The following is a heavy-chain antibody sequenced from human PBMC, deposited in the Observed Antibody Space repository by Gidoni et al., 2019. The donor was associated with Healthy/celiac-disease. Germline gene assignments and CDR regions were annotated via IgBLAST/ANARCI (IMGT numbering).Heavy chain of an antibody. Sequence: QVQLVQSGAEVKKPGASVKVSCTAYGYTFTGYYMHRVRQAPGQGLEWMGWINPNSGGTNYAQKFQGWVTMTRDTSISTAYMELSRLRSDDTAVYYCATSLSSSKKGFDYWGQGTLVTVSS. J-gene: IGHJ4*02. CDR2: INPNSGGT. CDR1: GYTFTGYY. V-gene: IGHV1-2*04. CDR3: ATSLSSSKKGFDY. D-gene: IGHD6-6*01.